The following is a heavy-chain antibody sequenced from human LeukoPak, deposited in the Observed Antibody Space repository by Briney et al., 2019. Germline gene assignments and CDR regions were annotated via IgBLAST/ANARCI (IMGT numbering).Heavy chain of an antibody. J-gene: IGHJ4*02. CDR2: INPGSGGA. CDR3: ARDANYYGSGSYLDY. CDR1: GYTFTGHY. V-gene: IGHV1-2*02. Sequence: GASVKVSCKASGYTFTGHYMHWVRQAPGQGLEWMGWINPGSGGAKYAQKFQGRVTMTRDTSMSTAYMELSRLRSDDTAVYYCARDANYYGSGSYLDYWGQGTLVTVSS. D-gene: IGHD3-10*01.